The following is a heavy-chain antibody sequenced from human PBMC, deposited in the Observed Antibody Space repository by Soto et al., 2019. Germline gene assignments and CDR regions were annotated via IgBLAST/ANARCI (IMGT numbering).Heavy chain of an antibody. J-gene: IGHJ4*02. CDR2: IWYDGSNK. D-gene: IGHD3-22*01. V-gene: IGHV3-33*01. CDR1: GFTFSSYG. Sequence: PGGSLRLSCAASGFTFSSYGMHWVRQAPGKGLEWVAVIWYDGSNKYYADSVKGRFTISRDNSKNTLYLQMNSLRAEDTAVYYCARDSYYDSSAPYLNNGGFAHYWGQGTLVTVSS. CDR3: ARDSYYDSSAPYLNNGGFAHY.